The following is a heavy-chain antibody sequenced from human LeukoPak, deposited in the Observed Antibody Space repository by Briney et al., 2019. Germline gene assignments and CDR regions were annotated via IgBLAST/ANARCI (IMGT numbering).Heavy chain of an antibody. D-gene: IGHD1-7*01. J-gene: IGHJ6*03. CDR1: GYTFTCCY. Sequence: ASVKVSCKASGYTFTCCYMHWVRQAPGQGLEWMGIINPSDGSTSYAQKFQGRGTMTRDMSKSTVYMELRSLRTEDTTVCYCARVNYDTYYYYMDVWGKGTTVTVSS. CDR3: ARVNYDTYYYYMDV. V-gene: IGHV1-46*01. CDR2: INPSDGST.